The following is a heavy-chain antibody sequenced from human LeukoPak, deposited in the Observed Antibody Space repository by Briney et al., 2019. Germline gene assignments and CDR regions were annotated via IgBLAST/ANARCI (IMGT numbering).Heavy chain of an antibody. CDR1: GFIFSTYG. J-gene: IGHJ4*02. Sequence: GGSLRLSCAASGFIFSTYGMHWVRQAPGKGLEWVAYISYDGSRKNYADSVKGRFTISRDNSKNTLFLQMNSLKDEDPAVYYCAKKLIGNVDYFDYWGQGTLVTVSS. CDR2: ISYDGSRK. D-gene: IGHD3-22*01. V-gene: IGHV3-30*02. CDR3: AKKLIGNVDYFDY.